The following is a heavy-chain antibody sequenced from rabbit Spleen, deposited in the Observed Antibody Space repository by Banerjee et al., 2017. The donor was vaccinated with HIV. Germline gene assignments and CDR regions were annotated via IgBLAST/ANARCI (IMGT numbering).Heavy chain of an antibody. D-gene: IGHD1-1*01. CDR3: VRGASSSGYYNL. V-gene: IGHV1S45*01. CDR1: GFSFSNKAV. Sequence: QEQLVESGGGLVKPGASLTLTCKASGFSFSNKAVMCWVRQAPGKGLEWIACINAVTGKAVYASWAKGRFTFSKTSSTTVTLQMTSLTAADTATYFCVRGASSSGYYNLWGPGTLVTVS. J-gene: IGHJ4*01. CDR2: INAVTGKA.